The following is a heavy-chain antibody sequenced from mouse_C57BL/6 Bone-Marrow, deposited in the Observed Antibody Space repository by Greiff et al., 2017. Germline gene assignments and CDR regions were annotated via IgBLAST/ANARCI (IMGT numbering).Heavy chain of an antibody. CDR2: IDPENGDT. V-gene: IGHV14-4*01. CDR1: GFNIKDDY. Sequence: EVKLQQSGAELVRPGASVKLSCTASGFNIKDDYMHWVKQRPEQGLEWIGWIDPENGDTEYASKFQGKATITADPSSNTAYLQLSSLTSEDTAVYYCTAGVYYWYFDVWGTGTTVTVSS. J-gene: IGHJ1*03. D-gene: IGHD1-3*01. CDR3: TAGVYYWYFDV.